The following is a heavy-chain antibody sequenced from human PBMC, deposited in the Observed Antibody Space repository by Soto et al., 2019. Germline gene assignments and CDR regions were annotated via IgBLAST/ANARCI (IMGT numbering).Heavy chain of an antibody. Sequence: GGSLRLSCAASGFTFSSYAMSWVRQAPGKGLEWVSAISGSGGSTYYADSVKGRFTISRDNSKNTLYLQMNSLRAEDTAVYYCAKLYSGYYLYDLAVDPWGQGTLVTV. CDR3: AKLYSGYYLYDLAVDP. D-gene: IGHD3-22*01. J-gene: IGHJ5*02. CDR2: ISGSGGST. CDR1: GFTFSSYA. V-gene: IGHV3-23*01.